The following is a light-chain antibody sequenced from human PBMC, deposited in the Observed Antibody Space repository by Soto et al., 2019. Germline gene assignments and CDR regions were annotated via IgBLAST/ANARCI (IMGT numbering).Light chain of an antibody. CDR1: KGISSY. Sequence: AIRMTQSPSSFSASTGDRVTINCRASKGISSYLAWYQQKPGKAPKLLIYAASTLQSGVPSRFSGSGSGTDFTLTIGCLQSEDFATYDGQLYYSYPFTFGPGTKVDIK. CDR3: QLYYSYPFT. V-gene: IGKV1-8*01. J-gene: IGKJ3*01. CDR2: AAS.